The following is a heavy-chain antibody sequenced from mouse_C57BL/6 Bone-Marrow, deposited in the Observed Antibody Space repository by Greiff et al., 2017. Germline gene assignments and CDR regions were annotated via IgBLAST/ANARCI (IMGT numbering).Heavy chain of an antibody. CDR1: GYTFTSYW. CDR2: IYPGNSDT. CDR3: TRGYDGYYGFFAY. Sequence: VQLQQSGTVLARPGASVKMSCKTSGYTFTSYWMHWVKQRPGQGLEWIGAIYPGNSDTSYNQKFKCKAKLTAVTSASTAYVELSSLTNEDSAVYYCTRGYDGYYGFFAYWGQGTLVTVSA. D-gene: IGHD2-3*01. V-gene: IGHV1-5*01. J-gene: IGHJ3*01.